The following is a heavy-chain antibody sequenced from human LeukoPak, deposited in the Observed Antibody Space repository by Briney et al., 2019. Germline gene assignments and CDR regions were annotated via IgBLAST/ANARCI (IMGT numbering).Heavy chain of an antibody. Sequence: PGGSLRLSCAASGFTFSSYAMHWVRQAPGKGLEWVANVKPDGTEKYYVDSVKGRFTISRDFVKKSLYLQMNSLRAEDTAVYYCARARGPQDFDYWGQGTLVTVSS. CDR2: VKPDGTEK. V-gene: IGHV3-7*04. J-gene: IGHJ4*02. CDR3: ARARGPQDFDY. CDR1: GFTFSSYA.